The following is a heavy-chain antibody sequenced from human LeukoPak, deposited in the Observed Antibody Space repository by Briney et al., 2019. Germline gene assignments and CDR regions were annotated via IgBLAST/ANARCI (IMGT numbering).Heavy chain of an antibody. Sequence: GGSLRLSCAASEFTFDNYAMSWVRQAPGKGLEWVANIKQDGSEKYYVDSVKGRFTISRDNAKNSLYLQMNSLRAEDTAVYYCASSTMVRGVVRKYYYYGMDVWGQGTTVTVSS. CDR3: ASSTMVRGVVRKYYYYGMDV. V-gene: IGHV3-7*01. CDR1: EFTFDNYA. D-gene: IGHD3-10*01. J-gene: IGHJ6*02. CDR2: IKQDGSEK.